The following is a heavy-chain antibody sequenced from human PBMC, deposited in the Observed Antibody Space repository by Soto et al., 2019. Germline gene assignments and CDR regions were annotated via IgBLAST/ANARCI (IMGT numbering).Heavy chain of an antibody. CDR2: ISSSSSYI. CDR3: ARDQPGYSYGYGLGY. Sequence: EVQLVESGGGLVKPGGSLRLSCAASGFTFSSYSMNWVRQAPGKGLEWVSSISSSSSYIYYADSVKGRFTTSRDNAKNSLYLQMNRLRSEATAVYYCARDQPGYSYGYGLGYWGQGTLVTVSS. V-gene: IGHV3-21*01. CDR1: GFTFSSYS. D-gene: IGHD5-18*01. J-gene: IGHJ4*02.